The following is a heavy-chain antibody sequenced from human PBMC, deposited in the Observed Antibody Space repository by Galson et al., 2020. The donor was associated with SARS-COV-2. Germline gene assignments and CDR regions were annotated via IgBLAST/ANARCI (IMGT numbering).Heavy chain of an antibody. CDR3: ARDGLRYFDWLPDGYYYGMDV. V-gene: IGHV1-18*01. CDR2: ISAYNGNT. CDR1: GYTFTSYG. Sequence: GESLKISCKASGYTFTSYGISWVRQAPGQGLEWMGWISAYNGNTNYAQKLQGRVTMTTDTSTSTAYMELRSLRSDDTAVYYCARDGLRYFDWLPDGYYYGMDVWGQGTTVTVSS. D-gene: IGHD3-9*01. J-gene: IGHJ6*02.